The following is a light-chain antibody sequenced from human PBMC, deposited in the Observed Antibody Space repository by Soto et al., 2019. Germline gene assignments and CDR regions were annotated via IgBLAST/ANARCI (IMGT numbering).Light chain of an antibody. CDR1: QNVTTR. V-gene: IGKV3-15*01. Sequence: EKVMTQSPATLSVSPGERATLSCRASQNVTTRLAWYQQKPGQAPRLLIYDAFTRATGIPARFSGSASGTEFTLTISSLQSEDFAVYYCHQHDAWPLTFGGGTKVEIK. J-gene: IGKJ4*01. CDR2: DAF. CDR3: HQHDAWPLT.